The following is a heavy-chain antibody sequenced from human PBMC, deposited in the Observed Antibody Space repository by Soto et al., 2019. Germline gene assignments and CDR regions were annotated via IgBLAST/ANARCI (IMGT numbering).Heavy chain of an antibody. CDR2: IYYSGST. CDR1: GGSISSYY. V-gene: IGHV4-59*08. CDR3: ARHLGYDSSGYYRNWFDP. D-gene: IGHD3-22*01. J-gene: IGHJ5*02. Sequence: SETLSLTCTVSGGSISSYYWSWIRQSPGKGLEWIGYIYYSGSTNYNPSLKSRVTISVDTSKNQFSLKLSSVTAADTAVYYCARHLGYDSSGYYRNWFDPWGQGTLVTVS.